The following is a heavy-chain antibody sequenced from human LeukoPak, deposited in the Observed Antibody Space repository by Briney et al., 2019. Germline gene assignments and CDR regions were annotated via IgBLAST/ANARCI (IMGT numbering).Heavy chain of an antibody. CDR3: ARGGRPDY. Sequence: PGRSLRLSCAASGFTFSSYGMHSVRQAPGKGLEWVAVISYDGSNKYYADSVKGRFTISRDNSKNSLYLQMSSLRAEDTAVYYCARGGRPDYWGQGTLVTVSS. CDR1: GFTFSSYG. J-gene: IGHJ4*02. CDR2: ISYDGSNK. V-gene: IGHV3-30*03. D-gene: IGHD3-10*01.